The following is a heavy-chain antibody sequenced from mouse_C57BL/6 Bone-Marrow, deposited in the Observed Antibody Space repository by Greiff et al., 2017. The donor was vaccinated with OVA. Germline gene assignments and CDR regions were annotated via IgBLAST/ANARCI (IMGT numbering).Heavy chain of an antibody. CDR2: IRLKSDNYAT. V-gene: IGHV6-3*01. Sequence: EVKLMESGGGLVQPGGSMKLSCVASGFTFSNYWMNWVRQSPEKGLEWVAQIRLKSDNYATHYAESVKGRFTISRDDSKSSVYLQMNNLRAEDTGIYYCTDTGTFAYGGQGTLVTVSA. J-gene: IGHJ3*01. CDR3: TDTGTFAY. CDR1: GFTFSNYW. D-gene: IGHD4-1*01.